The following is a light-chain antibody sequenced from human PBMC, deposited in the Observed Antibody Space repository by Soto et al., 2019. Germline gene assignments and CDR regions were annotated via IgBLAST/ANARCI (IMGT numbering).Light chain of an antibody. J-gene: IGLJ2*01. CDR2: EVS. V-gene: IGLV2-23*02. Sequence: QPVLTQPASVSGSPGQSITISCTGTSSDVGSYNLVSWYQQHPGKAPKLMIYEVSKRPSGVSNRFSGSKSGNTASLTISGLQAEDEADYYCCSYAGSSTGVVFGGGTKVTVL. CDR1: SSDVGSYNL. CDR3: CSYAGSSTGVV.